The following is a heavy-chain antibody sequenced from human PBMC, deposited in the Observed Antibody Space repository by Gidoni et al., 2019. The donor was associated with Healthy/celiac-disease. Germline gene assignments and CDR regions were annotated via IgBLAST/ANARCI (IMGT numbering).Heavy chain of an antibody. CDR2: IKQDGSEK. Sequence: EVQLVESGGGLVQPGGSLRLSCAASGFTFSSYWMSWVRQAPGKGLEWVANIKQDGSEKYYVDSVKGRFTISRDNAKNSLYLQMNSLRAEDTAVYYCARESMVRGVYYYYGMDVWGQGTTVTVSS. D-gene: IGHD3-10*01. CDR3: ARESMVRGVYYYYGMDV. CDR1: GFTFSSYW. V-gene: IGHV3-7*01. J-gene: IGHJ6*02.